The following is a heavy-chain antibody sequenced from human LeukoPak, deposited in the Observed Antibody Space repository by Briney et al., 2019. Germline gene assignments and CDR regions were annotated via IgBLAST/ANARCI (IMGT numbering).Heavy chain of an antibody. CDR1: GFTFDDYA. CDR3: AKDPPLFIAAAGNGDY. Sequence: PGGSLRLSCAASGFTFDDYAMHWVRQGPGKGLEWVSGISWNSGSIGYADSVKGRFTISRDNAKNTLYLQMNSLRAEDTAVYYCAKDPPLFIAAAGNGDYWGQGTLVTVSS. V-gene: IGHV3-9*01. J-gene: IGHJ4*02. CDR2: ISWNSGSI. D-gene: IGHD6-13*01.